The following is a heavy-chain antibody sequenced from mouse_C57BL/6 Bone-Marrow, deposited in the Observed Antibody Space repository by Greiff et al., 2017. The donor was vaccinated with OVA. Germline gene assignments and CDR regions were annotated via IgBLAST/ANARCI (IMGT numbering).Heavy chain of an antibody. V-gene: IGHV1-81*01. CDR1: GYTFTSYG. D-gene: IGHD1-1*01. CDR3: ARRGGSSPTDY. J-gene: IGHJ2*01. Sequence: VKLMESGAELARPGASVKLSCKASGYTFTSYGISWVKQRTGQGLEWIGEIYPRSGNTYYNEKFKGKATLTADKSSSTAYMELRSLTSEDSAVFFCARRGGSSPTDYWGQGTTLTVSS. CDR2: IYPRSGNT.